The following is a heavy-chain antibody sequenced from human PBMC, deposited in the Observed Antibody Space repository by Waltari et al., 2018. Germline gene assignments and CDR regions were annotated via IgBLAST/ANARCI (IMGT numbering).Heavy chain of an antibody. D-gene: IGHD3-10*01. J-gene: IGHJ5*02. Sequence: QVQVQQWGTGLLKASETLSLTCAVFGGSSRGYYWSWIRQPPGKGLEWIGEIEHGGSTNYKPSLKSRVTMSVDTSKKQFSVNLTSVTAADTAVYYCARGRRPPGGFDPWGQGTLVTVSP. V-gene: IGHV4-34*01. CDR3: ARGRRPPGGFDP. CDR1: GGSSRGYY. CDR2: IEHGGST.